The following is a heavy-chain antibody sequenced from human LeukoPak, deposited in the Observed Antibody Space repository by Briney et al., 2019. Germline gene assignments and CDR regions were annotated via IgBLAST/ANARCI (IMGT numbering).Heavy chain of an antibody. CDR3: ARDKAPSGWHKRWWFDP. D-gene: IGHD6-19*01. CDR2: INPNSGGT. Sequence: ASVKVSCKVSGYTFTGYYMHWVRQAPGQGLEWMGWINPNSGGTNYAQKFQGRVTMTRDTSISTAYMELSRLRSDDTAVYYCARDKAPSGWHKRWWFDPWGQGTLVTVSS. V-gene: IGHV1-2*02. CDR1: GYTFTGYY. J-gene: IGHJ5*02.